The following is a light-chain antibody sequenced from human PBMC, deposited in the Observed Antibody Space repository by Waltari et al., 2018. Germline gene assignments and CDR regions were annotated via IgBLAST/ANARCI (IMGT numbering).Light chain of an antibody. J-gene: IGLJ2*01. CDR2: DVS. CDR1: SSNVENYNL. CDR3: CSFAGGNNFEVI. Sequence: QSALTQPASVSGSPGQSITISCTGTSSNVENYNLVSWYQHHPGKAPKLLIYDVSKRPAGISNRFSGSTSGNTASLTISVLQAEDESDYYCCSFAGGNNFEVIFGGGTRLTVL. V-gene: IGLV2-23*02.